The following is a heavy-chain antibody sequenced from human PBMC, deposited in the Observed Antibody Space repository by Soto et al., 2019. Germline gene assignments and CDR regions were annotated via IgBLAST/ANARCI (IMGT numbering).Heavy chain of an antibody. J-gene: IGHJ5*02. CDR2: ISAYNGNT. V-gene: IGHV1-18*04. CDR3: ARAHSSSLYGWLDP. CDR1: GYTFTSYG. D-gene: IGHD6-13*01. Sequence: ASVKVSCKASGYTFTSYGISWVRQAPGQGLEWMGWISAYNGNTNYAQKLQGRVTMTTDTSTSTAYMELRSLRSDDTAVYYCARAHSSSLYGWLDPWGQGTLVTVYS.